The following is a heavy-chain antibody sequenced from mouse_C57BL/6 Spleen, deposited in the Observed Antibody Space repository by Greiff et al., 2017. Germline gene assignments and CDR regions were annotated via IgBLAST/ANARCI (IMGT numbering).Heavy chain of an antibody. Sequence: VQLVESGPELVKPGASVKISCKASGYAFSSSWMNWVKQRPGKGLEWIGRIYPGDGDTKYNGKFKGKATLTADKSSSTAYMQLSSLTSEDSAVYFCARTSDYYAMDYWGQGTSVTVSS. CDR3: ARTSDYYAMDY. J-gene: IGHJ4*01. CDR2: IYPGDGDT. D-gene: IGHD3-1*01. CDR1: GYAFSSSW. V-gene: IGHV1-82*01.